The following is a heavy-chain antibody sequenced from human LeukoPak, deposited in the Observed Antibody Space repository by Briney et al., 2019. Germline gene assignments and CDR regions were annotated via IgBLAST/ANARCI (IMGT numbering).Heavy chain of an antibody. CDR3: ARVMYMATDAFDI. CDR2: ISSSGSTI. D-gene: IGHD1-14*01. CDR1: GFTFSNYA. Sequence: GGSLRLSCAASGFTFSNYAMSWIRQAPGKGLEWVSYISSSGSTIYYADSVKGRFTISRDNAKNSLYLQMNSLRAEDTAVYYCARVMYMATDAFDIWGQGTMVTVSS. V-gene: IGHV3-11*04. J-gene: IGHJ3*02.